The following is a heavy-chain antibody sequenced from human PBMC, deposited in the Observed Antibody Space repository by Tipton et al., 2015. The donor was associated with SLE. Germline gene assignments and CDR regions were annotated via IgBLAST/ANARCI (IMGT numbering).Heavy chain of an antibody. D-gene: IGHD4-17*01. V-gene: IGHV3-23*01. CDR3: AKDREVTTAWFDP. Sequence: SLRLCCAASGFTFSSYAMSWVRQAPGKGLEWVSAISGSGGSTYYADSVKGRFTISRDNSKNTLYLQMNSLRAEDTAVYYCAKDREVTTAWFDPWGQGTLVTVSS. J-gene: IGHJ5*02. CDR1: GFTFSSYA. CDR2: ISGSGGST.